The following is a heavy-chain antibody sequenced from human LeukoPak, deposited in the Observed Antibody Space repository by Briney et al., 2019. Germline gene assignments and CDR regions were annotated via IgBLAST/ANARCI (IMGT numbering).Heavy chain of an antibody. Sequence: GGSLRLSCAVSGFTFSDYWMTWVRQAPGKGLEWVAIINQDGSEKYYVDSVEGRFTISRDSVKNSLYLQMTSVRADDTAMYYCVRDDYDFWSGYQRYFEFWGQGTLVTVSS. V-gene: IGHV3-7*01. D-gene: IGHD3-3*01. J-gene: IGHJ4*02. CDR2: INQDGSEK. CDR1: GFTFSDYW. CDR3: VRDDYDFWSGYQRYFEF.